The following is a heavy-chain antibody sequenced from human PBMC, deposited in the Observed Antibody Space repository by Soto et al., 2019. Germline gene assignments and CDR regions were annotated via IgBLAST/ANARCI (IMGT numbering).Heavy chain of an antibody. V-gene: IGHV4-31*03. Sequence: LSLTFTVSGGSISSGGYYWSWIRQHPGKGLEWIGYIYYSGSTYYNPSLKSRVTISVDTSKNQFSLKLSSVTAADTAVYYCARDLRLNSIDYWGQGTLVTVSS. CDR3: ARDLRLNSIDY. CDR2: IYYSGST. CDR1: GGSISSGGYY. J-gene: IGHJ4*02. D-gene: IGHD1-1*01.